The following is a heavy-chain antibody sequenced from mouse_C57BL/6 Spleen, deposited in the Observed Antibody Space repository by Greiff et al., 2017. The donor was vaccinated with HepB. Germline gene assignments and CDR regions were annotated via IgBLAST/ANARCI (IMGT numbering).Heavy chain of an antibody. D-gene: IGHD2-12*01. CDR1: GYTFTSYW. CDR2: IDPSDSYT. Sequence: VQLKQPVAELVLPGASVKLSCKASGYTFTSYWMHWVKQRPGQGLEWIGEIDPSDSYTNYNQKFKGKSTLTVDKSSSTAYMQLSSLTSEDSAVYYCAIYYYRDYYAMDYWGQGTSVTVSS. CDR3: AIYYYRDYYAMDY. J-gene: IGHJ4*01. V-gene: IGHV1-69*01.